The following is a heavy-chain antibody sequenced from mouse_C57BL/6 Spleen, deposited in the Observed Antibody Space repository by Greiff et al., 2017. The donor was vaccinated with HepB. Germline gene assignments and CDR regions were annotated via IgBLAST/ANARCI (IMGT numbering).Heavy chain of an antibody. J-gene: IGHJ1*03. CDR3: AREGYYYGSSPYWYFDV. D-gene: IGHD1-1*01. CDR1: GYTFTDYN. V-gene: IGHV1-22*01. CDR2: INPNNGGT. Sequence: VQLQQSGPELVKPGASVKMSCKASGYTFTDYNMHWVKQSHGKSLEWIGYINPNNGGTSYNQKFKGKATLTVNKSSSTAYMELRSLTSEDSAVYYCAREGYYYGSSPYWYFDVWGTGTTVTVSS.